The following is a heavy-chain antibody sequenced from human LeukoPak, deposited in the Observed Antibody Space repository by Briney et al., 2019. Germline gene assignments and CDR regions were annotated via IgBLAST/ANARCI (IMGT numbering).Heavy chain of an antibody. J-gene: IGHJ2*01. CDR3: ARHGPGGYYDTSGYYVLYWYFDL. Sequence: KPSETLSLTCTVSADSISSSSPYWGWIRQPPGKGLEWIGSLYYSLYYSGSTYYNPSLKSRVTISVDTSKNQFSLRLNSVTAADTAVYYCARHGPGGYYDTSGYYVLYWYFDLWGRGTLVTVSS. V-gene: IGHV4-39*01. CDR1: ADSISSSSPY. CDR2: LYYSLYYSGST. D-gene: IGHD3-22*01.